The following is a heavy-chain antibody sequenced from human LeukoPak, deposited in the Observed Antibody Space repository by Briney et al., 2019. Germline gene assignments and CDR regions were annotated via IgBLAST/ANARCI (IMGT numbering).Heavy chain of an antibody. V-gene: IGHV4-4*07. J-gene: IGHJ3*02. CDR2: IYFSGNT. Sequence: SETLSLTCTVSGDSISIYYWSWIRQPAGRGLEWIGRIYFSGNTNYNPSLKSRVTMSVDTSKNQFSLNLRSVTTADTAVYYCARSFDTNAFDIWGQGTMVTVSS. D-gene: IGHD2/OR15-2a*01. CDR1: GDSISIYY. CDR3: ARSFDTNAFDI.